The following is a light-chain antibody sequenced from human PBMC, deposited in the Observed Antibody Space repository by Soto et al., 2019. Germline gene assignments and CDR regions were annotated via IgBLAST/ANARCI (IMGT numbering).Light chain of an antibody. CDR2: GAS. Sequence: IVLTQSPGTLSLSPWERATLSCRASQSVSSSLAWYQQKPGQAPRLLIYGASSRATGIPDRFSGSGSGPDFTLTISRLEPEDFAVYFCQHYASSRTFGQGTKVDVK. J-gene: IGKJ1*01. CDR1: QSVSSS. V-gene: IGKV3-20*01. CDR3: QHYASSRT.